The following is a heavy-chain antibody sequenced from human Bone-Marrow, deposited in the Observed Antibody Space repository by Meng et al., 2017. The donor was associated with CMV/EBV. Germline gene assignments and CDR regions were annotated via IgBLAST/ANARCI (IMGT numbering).Heavy chain of an antibody. CDR1: GGSVSSGSYY. CDR2: IYYSGST. V-gene: IGHV4-61*01. J-gene: IGHJ4*02. CDR3: ARAYSSAGYDFWSGYSYYFDY. Sequence: SETLSLTCTVSGGSVSSGSYYWSWIRQPPGKGLEWIGYIYYSGSTNYNPSLKSRVTISVDTSKNQFSLKLSSVTAADTAVYYCARAYSSAGYDFWSGYSYYFDYWGQGTLVTVSS. D-gene: IGHD3-3*01.